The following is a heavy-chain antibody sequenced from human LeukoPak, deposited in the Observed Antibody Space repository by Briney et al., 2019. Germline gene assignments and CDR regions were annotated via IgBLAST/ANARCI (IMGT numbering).Heavy chain of an antibody. CDR2: IYYSGST. J-gene: IGHJ5*02. CDR1: GGSISSSSYY. V-gene: IGHV4-39*01. Sequence: PSETLSLTCTVSGGSISSSSYYWGWIRHPPGKGLEWIGSIYYSGSTYYNPSLKSRVTISVDTSKNQFSLKLSSVTAADTAVYYCARASNWFDPWGQGTLVTVSS. CDR3: ARASNWFDP.